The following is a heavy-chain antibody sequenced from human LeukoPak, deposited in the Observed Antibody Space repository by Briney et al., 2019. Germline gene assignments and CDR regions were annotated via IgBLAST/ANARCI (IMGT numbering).Heavy chain of an antibody. CDR2: ISSSSSYI. CDR3: ARDLANAFDI. J-gene: IGHJ3*02. Sequence: GGSLRLSCAASGFTFSSYSMNWVRQAPGKGPEWVSSISSSSSYIYYADSVKGRFTISRDNAKNSLYLQMNSLRAEDTAVYYCARDLANAFDIWGQGTMVTVSS. CDR1: GFTFSSYS. V-gene: IGHV3-21*01.